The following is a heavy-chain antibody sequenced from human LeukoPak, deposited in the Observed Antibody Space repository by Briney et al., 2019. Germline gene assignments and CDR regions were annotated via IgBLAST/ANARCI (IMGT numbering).Heavy chain of an antibody. D-gene: IGHD4-17*01. J-gene: IGHJ5*02. V-gene: IGHV4-39*01. CDR2: IYYSGST. CDR3: ARRNGPADYGDGYNWFDP. CDR1: GGSISSSRYY. Sequence: PAETLSLTCTVSGGSISSSRYYWGWIRQPPGKGLEWIGSIYYSGSTYYNPALKNRVTISVDTSKNQFSLKLSSVTAADTAVYYCARRNGPADYGDGYNWFDPWGQGTLVTVSS.